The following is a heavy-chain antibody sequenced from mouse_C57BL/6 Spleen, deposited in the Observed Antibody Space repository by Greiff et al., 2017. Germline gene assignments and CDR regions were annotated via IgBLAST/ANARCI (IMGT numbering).Heavy chain of an antibody. V-gene: IGHV6-6*01. CDR2: IRNKANNHAT. Sequence: EVQRVESGGGLVQPGGSMKLSCAASGFTFSDAWMDWVRQSPEKGLEWVAEIRNKANNHATYYAESVKGRFTISRDDSKSSVYLQMNSLRAEVTGIYYCTGRLDVWGTGTTVTVSS. CDR3: TGRLDV. CDR1: GFTFSDAW. J-gene: IGHJ1*03.